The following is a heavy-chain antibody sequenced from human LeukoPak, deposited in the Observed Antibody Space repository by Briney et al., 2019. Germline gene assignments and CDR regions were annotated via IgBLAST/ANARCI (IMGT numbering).Heavy chain of an antibody. CDR3: TRVADWYEADY. CDR2: IRSKAYGGTT. D-gene: IGHD3-9*01. V-gene: IGHV3-49*04. CDR1: GFSFDDYP. Sequence: GGSLRLSCTASGFSFDDYPMSWVRQAPGKGLEWGGFIRSKAYGGTTEYAASVKGRFTISRDDSKSIAYLQMNSLKTEDTAVYYCTRVADWYEADYWGQGTLVTVSS. J-gene: IGHJ4*02.